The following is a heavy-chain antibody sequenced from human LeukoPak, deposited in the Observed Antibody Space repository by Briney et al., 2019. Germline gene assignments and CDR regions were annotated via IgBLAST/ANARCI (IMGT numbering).Heavy chain of an antibody. J-gene: IGHJ4*02. Sequence: GGSLRLSCAVSGFSVSTYGMSWVRLAPGKGLEWLSAISVDGETTWYADSVKGRFFISRDNSRNTLYLQMNSLRAEDTAVYYCAQGYSSGWYPNWGQGSLVSVSS. CDR2: ISVDGETT. CDR3: AQGYSSGWYPN. D-gene: IGHD6-19*01. V-gene: IGHV3-23*01. CDR1: GFSVSTYG.